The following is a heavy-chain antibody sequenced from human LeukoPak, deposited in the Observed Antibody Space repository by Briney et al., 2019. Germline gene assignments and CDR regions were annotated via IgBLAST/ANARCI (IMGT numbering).Heavy chain of an antibody. CDR2: ISSNGGST. CDR3: VKSKIAFDY. Sequence: GGTLRLSCSASGFAFSSYAMHWVRQAPGKGLEYVSAISSNGGSTYYADSVKGRFTISRDNSKNTLYLQTSSLRAEDAAVYYCVKSKIAFDYWGQGTLVTVSS. D-gene: IGHD2-21*01. V-gene: IGHV3-64D*09. J-gene: IGHJ4*02. CDR1: GFAFSSYA.